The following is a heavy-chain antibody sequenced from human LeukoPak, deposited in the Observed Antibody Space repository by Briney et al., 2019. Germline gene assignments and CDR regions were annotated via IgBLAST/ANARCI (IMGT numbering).Heavy chain of an antibody. CDR3: ACRYGSGTMSGPLFDY. Sequence: SGPTLVKPPQTLTLTCTFSGFSLSTTAVGVGWIRQPPGKALEWLALIYWDDDKRYRPSLKSRLTIIKDTSKNQVVLTMTDMDPVDTATYYCACRYGSGTMSGPLFDYWGQGSLVTVSS. V-gene: IGHV2-5*02. J-gene: IGHJ4*02. CDR2: IYWDDDK. CDR1: GFSLSTTAVG. D-gene: IGHD3-10*01.